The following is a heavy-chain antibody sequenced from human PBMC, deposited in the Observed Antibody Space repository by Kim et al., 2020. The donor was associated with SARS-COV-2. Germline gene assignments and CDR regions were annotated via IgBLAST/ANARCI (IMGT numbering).Heavy chain of an antibody. D-gene: IGHD1-26*01. J-gene: IGHJ4*02. CDR3: ARVKSGSYYLSY. V-gene: IGHV1-18*01. Sequence: NDAQKLQGRVTMTTDTSSSTAYMELRSLRSDDTAVYYCARVKSGSYYLSYWGQGTLVTVSS.